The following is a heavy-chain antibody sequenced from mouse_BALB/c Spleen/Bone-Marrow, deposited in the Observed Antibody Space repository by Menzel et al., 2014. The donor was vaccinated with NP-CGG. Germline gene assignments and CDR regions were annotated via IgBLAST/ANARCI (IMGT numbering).Heavy chain of an antibody. D-gene: IGHD2-4*01. CDR1: GFTFSTYG. J-gene: IGHJ3*01. Sequence: EVMLVESGGDLVKPGGSLKLSCAASGFTFSTYGMSWVRRTPDKRLEWVAAISNGGIYTYYPDTVKGRFTISRDNAKNTLYLQMSSLKSEDTAMYYCVRPYDYGTWFAYWGQGTLVTVSA. CDR2: ISNGGIYT. CDR3: VRPYDYGTWFAY. V-gene: IGHV5-6*01.